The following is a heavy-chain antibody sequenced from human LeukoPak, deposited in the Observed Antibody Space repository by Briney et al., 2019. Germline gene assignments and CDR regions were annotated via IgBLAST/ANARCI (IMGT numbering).Heavy chain of an antibody. CDR2: IYSGGGT. CDR1: GFTVSSNY. V-gene: IGHV3-53*01. J-gene: IGHJ6*02. CDR3: ARDHQQGIYYYGMDV. Sequence: GGSLRLSCAASGFTVSSNYMSWVRQAPGKGLEWVSVIYSGGGTYYADSVKGRFTISRDNSKNTLYLQMNSLRAEDTAVYYCARDHQQGIYYYGMDVWGQGTTVTVSS. D-gene: IGHD6-13*01.